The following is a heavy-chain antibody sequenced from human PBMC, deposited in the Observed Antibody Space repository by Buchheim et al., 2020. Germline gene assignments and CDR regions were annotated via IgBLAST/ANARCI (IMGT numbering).Heavy chain of an antibody. V-gene: IGHV4-59*01. D-gene: IGHD6-6*01. CDR3: ARTVYSSSLLGYYYGMDV. CDR1: GGSISSYY. J-gene: IGHJ6*02. CDR2: IYYSGST. Sequence: QVQLQESGPGLVKLSETLSLTCTVSGGSISSYYWSWIRQPPGKGLEWIGYIYYSGSTNYNPSLKSRVTISVDTSKNQFSLKLSSVTAADTAVYYCARTVYSSSLLGYYYGMDVWGQGTT.